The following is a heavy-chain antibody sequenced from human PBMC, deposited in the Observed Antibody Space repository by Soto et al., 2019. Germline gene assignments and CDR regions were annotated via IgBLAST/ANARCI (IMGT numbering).Heavy chain of an antibody. V-gene: IGHV1-18*04. Sequence: QVQLVQSGPDLKRPGASMKVSCKASGYTFTSYGISWVRQAPGQGLECMAWISPLKGRTQYSQKAQGRVTLSTDTSSNTAYMEMTTLRVDDTAVYYCAMDYGYRPEYVKHWGQGTLVTVS. CDR2: ISPLKGRT. J-gene: IGHJ1*01. D-gene: IGHD4-17*01. CDR3: AMDYGYRPEYVKH. CDR1: GYTFTSYG.